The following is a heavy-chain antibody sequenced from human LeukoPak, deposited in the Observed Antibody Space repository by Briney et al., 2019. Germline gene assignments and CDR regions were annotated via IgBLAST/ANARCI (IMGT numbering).Heavy chain of an antibody. CDR3: ARHGASGSYLYYFDY. D-gene: IGHD1-26*01. Sequence: SETLSLTCAVYGGSFSGYYWSWIRQPPGKGLEWIGEINHRGSTNYNPSLKSRVTISVDTSKNQFSLKLSSVTAADTAVYFCARHGASGSYLYYFDYWGQGTLVTVSS. CDR1: GGSFSGYY. V-gene: IGHV4-34*01. CDR2: INHRGST. J-gene: IGHJ4*02.